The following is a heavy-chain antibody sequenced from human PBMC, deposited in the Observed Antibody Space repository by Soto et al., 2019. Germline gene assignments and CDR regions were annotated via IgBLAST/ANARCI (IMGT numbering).Heavy chain of an antibody. D-gene: IGHD3-10*01. CDR2: VSDGGSDA. CDR1: GFTFITYA. V-gene: IGHV3-23*01. J-gene: IGHJ4*02. CDR3: AKHFVNGEVDY. Sequence: GGSLRLSCAASGFTFITYAMSWVLQPPGKGLEWVSIVSDGGSDAFYADSVKGRFAISRDNSKNTLYLQMNSLTAEDTAVYYCAKHFVNGEVDYWGQGTPVTVSS.